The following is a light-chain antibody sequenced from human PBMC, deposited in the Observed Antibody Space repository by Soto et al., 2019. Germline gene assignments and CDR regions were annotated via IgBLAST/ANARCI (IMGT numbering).Light chain of an antibody. CDR3: ASWDVSLSVWV. Sequence: QSALTQPPSVSGTPGQRVTISCSGSSSNIGSNYVFWYEQLPGTAPKLLMYRNNQRPSGVPDRFSGSKSGTSASLAIRGLRSEDEADYYCASWDVSLSVWVFGGGTKLTVL. V-gene: IGLV1-47*01. J-gene: IGLJ3*02. CDR2: RNN. CDR1: SSNIGSNY.